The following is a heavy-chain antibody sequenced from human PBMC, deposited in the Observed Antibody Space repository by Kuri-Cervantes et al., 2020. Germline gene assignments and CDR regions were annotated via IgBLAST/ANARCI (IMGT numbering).Heavy chain of an antibody. Sequence: GSLRLSCTVSGGSISSYYWSWIRQPPGKGLEWIGYIYYSGSTNYNPSLKSRVTISIDTSKNQFSLRLTSVTAADTAVYHCARRGTDTGWSYDDWGQGILVTVSS. CDR2: IYYSGST. D-gene: IGHD6-19*01. CDR3: ARRGTDTGWSYDD. V-gene: IGHV4-59*08. J-gene: IGHJ4*01. CDR1: GGSISSYY.